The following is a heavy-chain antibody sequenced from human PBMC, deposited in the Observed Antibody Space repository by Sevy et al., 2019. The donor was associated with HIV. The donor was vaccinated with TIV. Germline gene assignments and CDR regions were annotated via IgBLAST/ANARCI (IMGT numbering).Heavy chain of an antibody. CDR1: GYSFTSHW. V-gene: IGHV5-51*01. CDR3: ATSRSGYFVSSGYYIY. J-gene: IGHJ4*02. CDR2: IYPDDSDT. D-gene: IGHD3-22*01. Sequence: GESLKISCKGSGYSFTSHWIGWVRHMPGKGLEWMVIIYPDDSDTRYSPSFQGQVTFSADKSISTAYLPWNSLKASDTAMYYCATSRSGYFVSSGYYIYWGQGTLVTVSS.